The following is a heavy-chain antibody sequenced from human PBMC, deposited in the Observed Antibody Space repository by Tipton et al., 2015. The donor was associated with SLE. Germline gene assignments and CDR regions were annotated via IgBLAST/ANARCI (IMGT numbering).Heavy chain of an antibody. Sequence: QLVQSGAEVKKPGASVKVSCKASGYTFTSYCITWVRQAPGQGLEWMGWISGYNGNTNYAQKLQGRVTMTTDTSTSTAYMERRSLRSDDTAVYYCARLGDWDFYYYMDVWGKGTTVTVSS. CDR1: GYTFTSYC. D-gene: IGHD3-16*01. CDR2: ISGYNGNT. J-gene: IGHJ6*03. CDR3: ARLGDWDFYYYMDV. V-gene: IGHV1-18*01.